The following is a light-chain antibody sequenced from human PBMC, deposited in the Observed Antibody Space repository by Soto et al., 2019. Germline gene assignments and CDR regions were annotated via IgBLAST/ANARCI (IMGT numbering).Light chain of an antibody. Sequence: DIQMTQSPSSLSASVGDRVTITCRASQSITGFLNWYQQKPGKAPKSWIYAASSLQSGVPSRFSGSGSGTDFTLTISSLQPEDFATYYCQQSYSTSITFGQGTRLEIK. J-gene: IGKJ5*01. CDR3: QQSYSTSIT. V-gene: IGKV1-39*01. CDR1: QSITGF. CDR2: AAS.